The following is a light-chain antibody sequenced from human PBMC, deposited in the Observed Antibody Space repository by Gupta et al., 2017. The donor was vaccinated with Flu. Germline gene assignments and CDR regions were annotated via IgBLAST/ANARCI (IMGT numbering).Light chain of an antibody. CDR2: EVS. CDR1: QSPLHSDGKTH. CDR3: MQTRQAPYT. J-gene: IGKJ2*01. V-gene: IGKV2D-29*01. Sequence: DYVMTQTPLSLSVSPGQPAAIACKSSQSPLHSDGKTHLYWYLQKPGQPPQLLIYEVSNRFSGVPDRFSGSGSGTDFTLKISRVEADDVGVYYCMQTRQAPYTFGQGTKLEIK.